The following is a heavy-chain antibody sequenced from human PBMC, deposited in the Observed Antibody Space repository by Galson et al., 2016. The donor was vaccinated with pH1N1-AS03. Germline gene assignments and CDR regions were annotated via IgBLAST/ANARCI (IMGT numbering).Heavy chain of an antibody. Sequence: SLRLSCAASGFTFNTYAMNWVRQASGKGLEWVSSFSGSGDKTYYADSVKGRFTVSRDNSNNTLYLQMNSLIAGDTAVYYCARQRTGTTRGAAFDRWGQGTMVTVSS. CDR3: ARQRTGTTRGAAFDR. D-gene: IGHD1-7*01. J-gene: IGHJ3*02. CDR1: GFTFNTYA. CDR2: FSGSGDKT. V-gene: IGHV3-23*01.